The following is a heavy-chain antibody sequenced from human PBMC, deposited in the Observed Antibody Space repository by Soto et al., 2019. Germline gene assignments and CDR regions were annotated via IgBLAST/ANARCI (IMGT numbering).Heavy chain of an antibody. CDR3: ASEGGVLSEAFEI. V-gene: IGHV6-1*01. CDR1: GHSVSSNSAA. J-gene: IGHJ3*02. D-gene: IGHD3-16*01. Sequence: QVQLRQSGPGLEKPSQTLSLTCAISGHSVSSNSAAWNWLRQSPSRGLEWLGRKYYRSKWYNDSVVYAKSRITAKPDTSRPQIPVRLISVTPEDTAVCDCASEGGVLSEAFEISGQGTGVTAPS. CDR2: KYYRSKWYN.